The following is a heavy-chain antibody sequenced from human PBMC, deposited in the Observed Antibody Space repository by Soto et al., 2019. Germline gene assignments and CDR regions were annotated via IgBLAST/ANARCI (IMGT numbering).Heavy chain of an antibody. D-gene: IGHD2-15*01. Sequence: ASVKVSCKASGYTFSNYGINWVRQAPGQGLEWMGWISPFTGDTHYTQSLQGRVTMTTDTSTSTAYMELRSLRSADTAVYYCARSCSGGSCHSAYSGQGPLVTVYS. V-gene: IGHV1-18*04. CDR1: GYTFSNYG. J-gene: IGHJ4*02. CDR2: ISPFTGDT. CDR3: ARSCSGGSCHSAY.